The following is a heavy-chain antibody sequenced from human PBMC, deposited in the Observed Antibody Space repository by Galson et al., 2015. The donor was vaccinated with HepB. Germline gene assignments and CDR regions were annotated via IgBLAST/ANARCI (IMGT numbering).Heavy chain of an antibody. CDR3: ARDCIAARPGWFDP. V-gene: IGHV3-33*01. J-gene: IGHJ5*02. D-gene: IGHD6-6*01. CDR2: IWYDGSNE. Sequence: SLRLSCAASGFTFSSYGMHWVRQAPGRGLEWVAVIWYDGSNEYHADSVKGRFTIFRDNSKSTLYLQMNSLRVEDTAVYYCARDCIAARPGWFDPWGQGTLVTVSS. CDR1: GFTFSSYG.